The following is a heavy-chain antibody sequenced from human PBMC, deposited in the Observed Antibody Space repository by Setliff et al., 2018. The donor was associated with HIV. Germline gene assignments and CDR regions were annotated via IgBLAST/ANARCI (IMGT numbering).Heavy chain of an antibody. V-gene: IGHV4-59*12. D-gene: IGHD6-19*01. CDR2: IYNNENT. Sequence: SETLSSTCTVSGGSISSYYWSWIRQPPGKGLECIGYIYNNENTNYNPSLKSRVTISVDTSKNQFSLRLTSVIAADTAVYYCATSTVAGLFDYWGQGALVTVSS. CDR3: ATSTVAGLFDY. CDR1: GGSISSYY. J-gene: IGHJ4*02.